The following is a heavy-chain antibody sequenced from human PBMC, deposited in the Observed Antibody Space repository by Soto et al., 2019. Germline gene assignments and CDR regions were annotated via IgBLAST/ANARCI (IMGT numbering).Heavy chain of an antibody. Sequence: QVHLVESGGGVVQPGRSLTLSCEASGFSFNVFGMHWVRQAPGKGLEWVAIIGHVGNDIHYVDSVKGRFTISRDNSKNTLYLQMDSLRAEDKAVYYCGRDLHRGYVGDYWGQGTVVIVSP. D-gene: IGHD5-12*01. V-gene: IGHV3-33*01. CDR2: IGHVGNDI. CDR3: GRDLHRGYVGDY. J-gene: IGHJ4*02. CDR1: GFSFNVFG.